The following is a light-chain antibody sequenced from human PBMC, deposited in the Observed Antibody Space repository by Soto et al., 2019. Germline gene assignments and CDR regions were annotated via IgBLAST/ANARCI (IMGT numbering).Light chain of an antibody. J-gene: IGLJ2*01. CDR1: NIGSKN. Sequence: SYELTQTLSVSVALGQTARIACEGDNIGSKNVHWYQQKPGQAPVLVIYRDFNRPSGIPERFSGSNSGNTATLTISRAQAGDEADFYCQVYDSSTRVIFGGGTKLTVL. CDR3: QVYDSSTRVI. V-gene: IGLV3-9*01. CDR2: RDF.